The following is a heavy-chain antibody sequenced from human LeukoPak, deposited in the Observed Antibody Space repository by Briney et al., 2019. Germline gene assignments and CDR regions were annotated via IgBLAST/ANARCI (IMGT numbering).Heavy chain of an antibody. Sequence: PSETLSLTCAVYGGSFSGYYWSWIRQPPGKGLEWIGEINHSGSTNYNPSLKSRVTISVDTSKNQFSLKLSSVTAADTAVYYCARAHDPIHYYDSSGYYYFDYWGQGTLVTVSS. CDR2: INHSGST. CDR1: GGSFSGYY. V-gene: IGHV4-34*01. D-gene: IGHD3-22*01. J-gene: IGHJ4*02. CDR3: ARAHDPIHYYDSSGYYYFDY.